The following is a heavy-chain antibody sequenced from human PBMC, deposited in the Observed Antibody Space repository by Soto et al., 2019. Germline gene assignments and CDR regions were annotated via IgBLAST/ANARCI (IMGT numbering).Heavy chain of an antibody. CDR1: GYTFTSYY. V-gene: IGHV1-46*03. D-gene: IGHD3-3*01. J-gene: IGHJ3*02. Sequence: QVQLVQSGAEVKKPGASVKVSCKASGYTFTSYYLHWVRQAPGQGLEWMGIINPSGGSPDYAQTFRGRVTMSRDPATSTVYMEVSMLSSLGTAVYYSGREGGAKIFGVVSGFQEGFDIWGLGTMVTVSS. CDR3: GREGGAKIFGVVSGFQEGFDI. CDR2: INPSGGSP.